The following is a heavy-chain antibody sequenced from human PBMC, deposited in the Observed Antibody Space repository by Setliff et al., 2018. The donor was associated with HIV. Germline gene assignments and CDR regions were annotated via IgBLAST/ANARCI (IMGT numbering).Heavy chain of an antibody. J-gene: IGHJ4*02. Sequence: PGGSLRLSCTVSGFTFISSTMNWVRQAPGKGLEWVASISSSGSYIHYADSLKGRFTISRDNSKNSQYLLMSDLRAEDTAVYYCAAVFTGEPGRSLDNWGQGTPVTVSS. CDR1: GFTFISST. D-gene: IGHD1-26*01. V-gene: IGHV3-21*01. CDR2: ISSSGSYI. CDR3: AAVFTGEPGRSLDN.